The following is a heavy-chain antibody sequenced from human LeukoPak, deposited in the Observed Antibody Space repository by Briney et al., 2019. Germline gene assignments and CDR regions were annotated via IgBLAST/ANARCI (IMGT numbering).Heavy chain of an antibody. J-gene: IGHJ4*02. D-gene: IGHD3-3*01. V-gene: IGHV3-74*01. CDR3: ARDLDFWSGYYDY. CDR2: IDSYGSTT. Sequence: GGSLRLSCAASGFTFSSYWMHWVRQAPGKGLVWVSRIDSYGSTTNYADSVKGRFTISRDNARNTLYLQMNSLRAEDTSVYYCARDLDFWSGYYDYWGQGTLVTVSS. CDR1: GFTFSSYW.